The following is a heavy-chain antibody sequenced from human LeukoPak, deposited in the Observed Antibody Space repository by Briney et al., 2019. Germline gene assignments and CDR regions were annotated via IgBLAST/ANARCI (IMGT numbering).Heavy chain of an antibody. V-gene: IGHV3-9*01. CDR2: ISWNSGSI. CDR3: AKDMGPLGYCSSTSCLIHGAIYYGMDV. J-gene: IGHJ6*02. Sequence: GRSLRLSCAASGFTFDDYAMHWVRQPPGKGLEWVSGISWNSGSIGYADSVKGRFTISRDNAKNSLYLQMNSLRAEDTALYYCAKDMGPLGYCSSTSCLIHGAIYYGMDVWGQGTTVTVSS. CDR1: GFTFDDYA. D-gene: IGHD2-2*01.